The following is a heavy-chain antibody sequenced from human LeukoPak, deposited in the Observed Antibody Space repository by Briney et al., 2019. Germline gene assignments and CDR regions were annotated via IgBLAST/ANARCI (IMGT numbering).Heavy chain of an antibody. J-gene: IGHJ6*02. D-gene: IGHD3-9*01. CDR2: INHSGST. V-gene: IGHV4-34*01. Sequence: SETLSLTCAVYGGSFSGYYWSWIRQPPGKGLEWIGEINHSGSTNYNPSLKSRVTISVDMSKNQFSLKLSSVTAADTAVYYCARILGYFDFPYYYYGMDVWGQGTTVTVSS. CDR1: GGSFSGYY. CDR3: ARILGYFDFPYYYYGMDV.